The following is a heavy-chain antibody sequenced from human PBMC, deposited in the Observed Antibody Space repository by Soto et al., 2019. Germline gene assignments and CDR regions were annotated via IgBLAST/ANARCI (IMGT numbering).Heavy chain of an antibody. CDR3: VRDDGVAAAGPYYYYAMDV. CDR1: GFAFNRFG. CDR2: IWYDESNK. Sequence: QVQLVESGGGVVRPGRSLRLSCAASGFAFNRFGVHWVRQAPGKGLEWVAVIWYDESNKFYADSVKGRFSISRDNSKNTRYLQMNSLRAEETAVYYCVRDDGVAAAGPYYYYAMDVWGQGTTVIVSS. V-gene: IGHV3-33*01. D-gene: IGHD6-13*01. J-gene: IGHJ6*02.